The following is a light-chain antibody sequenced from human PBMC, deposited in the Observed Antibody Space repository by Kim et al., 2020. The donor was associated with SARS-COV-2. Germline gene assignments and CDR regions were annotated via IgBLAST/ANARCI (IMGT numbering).Light chain of an antibody. CDR2: DVN. CDR3: ISYSSIGTYV. CDR1: SSDVGGYNY. J-gene: IGLJ1*01. V-gene: IGLV2-14*03. Sequence: QSALTQPASVSGSPGQSITISCTGTSSDVGGYNYVAWYQQHPGKAPKVMIYDVNNRPSGVSSRFSGSKSGNTASLTISGLQTGDEADYYCISYSSIGTYVFGTGTKVTVL.